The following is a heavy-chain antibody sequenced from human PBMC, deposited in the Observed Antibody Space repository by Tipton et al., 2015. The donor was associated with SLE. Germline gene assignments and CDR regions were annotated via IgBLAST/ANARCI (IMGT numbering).Heavy chain of an antibody. CDR2: ISYDGSNN. D-gene: IGHD6-19*01. J-gene: IGHJ4*02. Sequence: SLRLSCAASGFTFSSYAMHWVRQAPGKRLEWVAVISYDGSNNYYADSVKGRFTISRDNSKNTLYLQMNSLRAKDTAVYYCAGDSLPYSSGYYIDYWGQGTLVTVSS. V-gene: IGHV3-30-3*01. CDR1: GFTFSSYA. CDR3: AGDSLPYSSGYYIDY.